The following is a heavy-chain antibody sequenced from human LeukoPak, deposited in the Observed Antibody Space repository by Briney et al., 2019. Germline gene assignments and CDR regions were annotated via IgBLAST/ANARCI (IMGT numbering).Heavy chain of an antibody. CDR3: ARDFATMVRGVYNSDY. Sequence: ASVKVSCKASGYTFTSYGISWVRQAPGQGLEWMGWISAYNGNTNYAQKLQGRVTMTTDTSTSTAYMELRSLRSDDTAVYYCARDFATMVRGVYNSDYWGQGTLVTVSS. CDR2: ISAYNGNT. CDR1: GYTFTSYG. J-gene: IGHJ4*02. V-gene: IGHV1-18*04. D-gene: IGHD3-10*01.